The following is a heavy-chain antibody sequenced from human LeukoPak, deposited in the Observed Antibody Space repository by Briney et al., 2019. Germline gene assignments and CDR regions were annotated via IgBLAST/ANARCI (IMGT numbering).Heavy chain of an antibody. D-gene: IGHD2-15*01. J-gene: IGHJ4*02. CDR2: IYYSGST. CDR3: ATGGHCSGGSCYAFDY. V-gene: IGHV4-59*01. CDR1: GGSMSTYY. Sequence: SETLSLTCTVSGGSMSTYYWRWIRQPPGKGLEWIGYIYYSGSTNYNPSLKSRVTISVDTSKSEFSLKLSSVTAADTAVYYCATGGHCSGGSCYAFDYWGQGTLVTVSS.